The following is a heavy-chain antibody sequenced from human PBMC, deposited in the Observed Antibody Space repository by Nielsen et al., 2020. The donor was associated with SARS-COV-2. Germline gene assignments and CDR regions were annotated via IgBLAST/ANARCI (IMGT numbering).Heavy chain of an antibody. CDR1: GYSFTNYW. Sequence: GESLKISCKGSGYSFTNYWISWVRQMPGKGLEWMGRIDPSDSYTNYSPSFQDHVTISGDKSISTAYLQWSSLKASDTAMYYCVRGSHCSSTRCHIDYWGQGTLVTVSS. CDR2: IDPSDSYT. V-gene: IGHV5-10-1*01. J-gene: IGHJ4*02. CDR3: VRGSHCSSTRCHIDY. D-gene: IGHD2-2*01.